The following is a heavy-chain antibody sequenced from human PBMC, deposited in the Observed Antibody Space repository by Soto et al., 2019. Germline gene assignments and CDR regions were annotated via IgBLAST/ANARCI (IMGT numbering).Heavy chain of an antibody. V-gene: IGHV1-69*12. CDR2: IIPIFGTA. CDR1: GGTFSSYA. CDR3: ARICSGGSCYSGFDY. D-gene: IGHD2-15*01. Sequence: QVPLVQSGAEVKKPGSSVKVSCKASGGTFSSYAISWVRQAPGQGLEWMGGIIPIFGTANYAQKFQGRVTITADESTSTAYRELSSVRSEDTAVYYCARICSGGSCYSGFDYWGQGTLVTVSS. J-gene: IGHJ4*02.